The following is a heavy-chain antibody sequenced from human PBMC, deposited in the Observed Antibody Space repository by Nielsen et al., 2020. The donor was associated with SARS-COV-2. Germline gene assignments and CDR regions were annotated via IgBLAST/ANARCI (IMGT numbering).Heavy chain of an antibody. CDR1: GFTFSSYA. CDR2: ISGSGGST. Sequence: GESLKISCAAPGFTFSSYAMSWVRQAPGKGLEWVSAISGSGGSTYYADSVKGRFTISRDNSKNTLYLQMNSLRAEDTAVYYCANGRYSSSSDYGMDVWGQGTTVTVSS. CDR3: ANGRYSSSSDYGMDV. D-gene: IGHD6-6*01. V-gene: IGHV3-23*01. J-gene: IGHJ6*02.